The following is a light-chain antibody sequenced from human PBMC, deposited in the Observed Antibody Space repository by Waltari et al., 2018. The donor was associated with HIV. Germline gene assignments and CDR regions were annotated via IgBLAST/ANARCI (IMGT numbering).Light chain of an antibody. CDR1: QSISSRY. CDR2: GAS. Sequence: EIVLTQSPGTLSLSPGERATLSCRASQSISSRYFAWYQQKSGQAPRLLIYGASSRATGIPDRVSGSGSETDFTLTINRLAPEDFAVYYCQQYGTSLVTFGQGTKLEIK. V-gene: IGKV3-20*01. J-gene: IGKJ2*01. CDR3: QQYGTSLVT.